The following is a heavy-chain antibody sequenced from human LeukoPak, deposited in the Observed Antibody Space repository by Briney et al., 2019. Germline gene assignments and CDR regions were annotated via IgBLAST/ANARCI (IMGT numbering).Heavy chain of an antibody. Sequence: SETLSLTCTVSGYSISSGYYWGWIRQPPGKGLEWIGSIYHSGSTYYNPSLKSQVTISVDTSKNQFSLKLSSVTAADTAVYYCARVYSSGWYDPYYYYYYMDVWGKGTTVTVSS. CDR1: GYSISSGYY. CDR3: ARVYSSGWYDPYYYYYYMDV. J-gene: IGHJ6*03. D-gene: IGHD6-19*01. V-gene: IGHV4-38-2*02. CDR2: IYHSGST.